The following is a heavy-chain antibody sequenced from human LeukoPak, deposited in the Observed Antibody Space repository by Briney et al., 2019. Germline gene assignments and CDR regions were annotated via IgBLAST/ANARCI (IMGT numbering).Heavy chain of an antibody. Sequence: GGSLRLSCATSGFTFSSYAMSWVRQAPGKGLEWVSGISGSGASTYYEDSVKGRFTISRDNSKNTLYLQMNSLRVEDTAVYYCAKQRSEVPVAAANYWGQGSLVTVSP. D-gene: IGHD2-2*01. CDR3: AKQRSEVPVAAANY. CDR2: ISGSGAST. CDR1: GFTFSSYA. V-gene: IGHV3-23*01. J-gene: IGHJ4*02.